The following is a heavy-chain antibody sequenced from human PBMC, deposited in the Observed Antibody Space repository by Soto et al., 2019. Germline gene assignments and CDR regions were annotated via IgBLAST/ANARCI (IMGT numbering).Heavy chain of an antibody. V-gene: IGHV2-5*02. CDR3: AHSLKYCSSCYFYY. CDR2: IYWDDDK. Sequence: QITLKESGPTLVKPTQTLTLTCTFSGFSLRTTGVGVGWIRQPPGKPLEWLALIYWDDDKRYSPSLKSRLTITKDTSKNQVVLTMTHMDPVDTATYYCAHSLKYCSSCYFYYWGQGTLVTVSS. D-gene: IGHD6-6*01. CDR1: GFSLRTTGVG. J-gene: IGHJ4*02.